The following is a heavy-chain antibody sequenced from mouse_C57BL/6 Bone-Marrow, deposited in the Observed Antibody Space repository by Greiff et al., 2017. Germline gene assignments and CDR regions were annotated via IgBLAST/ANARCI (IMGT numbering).Heavy chain of an antibody. J-gene: IGHJ2*01. Sequence: VQLQQSGAELVKPGASVKLSCKASGYIFTEYTIHWVKQRSGQGLEWIGWFYPGSGSIKYNARFKDKATLTADKSSNTVDMELSRLTSEDSAVYCCARHERYYDYEGYFDYWGQGTTLTVSS. CDR3: ARHERYYDYEGYFDY. CDR1: GYIFTEYT. V-gene: IGHV1-62-2*01. D-gene: IGHD2-4*01. CDR2: FYPGSGSI.